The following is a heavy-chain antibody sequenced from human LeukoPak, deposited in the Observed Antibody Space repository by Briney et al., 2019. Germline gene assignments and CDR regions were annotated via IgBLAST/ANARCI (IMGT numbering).Heavy chain of an antibody. Sequence: SETLSLTCTVSGGSIRSYFWSWIRQTPGKGLEWIGYVYYSGSTNYNPSLTSRVTISVDTSKNQFSLKLNTVTAADTAVYYCARDRQEFSTSGSDAFDVWGQGTVVTVSS. CDR1: GGSIRSYF. V-gene: IGHV4-59*01. CDR3: ARDRQEFSTSGSDAFDV. D-gene: IGHD6-6*01. J-gene: IGHJ3*01. CDR2: VYYSGST.